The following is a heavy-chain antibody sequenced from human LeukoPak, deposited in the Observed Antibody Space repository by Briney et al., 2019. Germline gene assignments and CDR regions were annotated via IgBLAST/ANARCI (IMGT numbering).Heavy chain of an antibody. D-gene: IGHD3-3*01. V-gene: IGHV3-23*01. CDR1: GFTFSSYA. CDR2: ISGSGGST. Sequence: GGSLRLSCAASGFTFSSYAMSWVRQAPGKGLEWVSAISGSGGSTYYADSVKGRFTISRDNSKNTLYLQMNSLRVEDTAVYYCAKEHGYDFWSGYQTSYFDYWGQGTLVTVSS. J-gene: IGHJ4*02. CDR3: AKEHGYDFWSGYQTSYFDY.